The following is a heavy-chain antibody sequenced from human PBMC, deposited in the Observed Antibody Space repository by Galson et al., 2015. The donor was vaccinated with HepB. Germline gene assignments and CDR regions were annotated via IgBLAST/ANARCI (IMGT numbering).Heavy chain of an antibody. V-gene: IGHV3-23*01. J-gene: IGHJ4*02. D-gene: IGHD5-12*01. CDR2: ISYSGTTT. Sequence: SLRLSCAASGFNFDHYAITWVRQAPGKGLEWVSGISYSGTTTHYADSVQGRFTISRDNSKKTLFLQMNSLRVEDTALYYCAKVAYEYSGKYWGFDHWGQGALVTVSS. CDR3: AKVAYEYSGKYWGFDH. CDR1: GFNFDHYA.